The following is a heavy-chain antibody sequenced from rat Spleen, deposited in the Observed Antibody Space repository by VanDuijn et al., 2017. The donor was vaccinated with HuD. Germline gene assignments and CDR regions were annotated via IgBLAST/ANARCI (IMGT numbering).Heavy chain of an antibody. CDR1: GFTFNDFY. CDR3: TTGIRPGYNYY. CDR2: ISPSGGDT. D-gene: IGHD1-4*01. J-gene: IGHJ2*01. Sequence: EVQMVESGGGLVKPGRSLKLSCAASGFTFNDFYMAWVRQAPTKGLEWVASISPSGGDTYYPDSVKGRFTISRDNAKSTLYLQMDSLRSEDTATYYCTTGIRPGYNYYWGQGVMVTVSS. V-gene: IGHV5-27*01.